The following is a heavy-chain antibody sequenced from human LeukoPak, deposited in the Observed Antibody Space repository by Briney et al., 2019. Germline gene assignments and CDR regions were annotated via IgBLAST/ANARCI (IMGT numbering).Heavy chain of an antibody. Sequence: ASVKVSCKASGGTFSSYAISWVRQAPGQGLEWMGGIIPIFGTANYAQKSQGRVTITADKSTSTAYMELSSLRSEDTAVYYCARGYYGDYGAADAFDIWGQGTMVTVSS. J-gene: IGHJ3*02. V-gene: IGHV1-69*06. CDR3: ARGYYGDYGAADAFDI. CDR1: GGTFSSYA. D-gene: IGHD4-17*01. CDR2: IIPIFGTA.